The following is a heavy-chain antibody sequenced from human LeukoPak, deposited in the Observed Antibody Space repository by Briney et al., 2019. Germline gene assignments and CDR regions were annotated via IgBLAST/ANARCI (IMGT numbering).Heavy chain of an antibody. CDR1: GFTFSSYA. Sequence: GGSLRLSCAVSGFTFSSYAMSWVRQAPGKGLEWVSTISGSGGSTYYIDSVKGRFTVSRDSSKNTLFLQMNSLRADGTAVYYCARVGSAVVSPYYMDVWGKGTTVTVSS. V-gene: IGHV3-23*01. CDR2: ISGSGGST. CDR3: ARVGSAVVSPYYMDV. D-gene: IGHD6-13*01. J-gene: IGHJ6*03.